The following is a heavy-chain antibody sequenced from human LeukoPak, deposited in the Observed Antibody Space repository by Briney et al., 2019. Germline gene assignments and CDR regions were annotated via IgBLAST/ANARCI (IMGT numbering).Heavy chain of an antibody. CDR3: ARDPHATTVTTGAFDI. J-gene: IGHJ3*02. Sequence: SVKVSCKASGGTFSSYAISWVRQAPGQGLEWMGGIIPIFGTANYAQELQGRVTITTDESTSTAYMELSSLRSEDTAVYYCARDPHATTVTTGAFDIWGQGTMVTVSS. V-gene: IGHV1-69*05. CDR2: IIPIFGTA. CDR1: GGTFSSYA. D-gene: IGHD4-17*01.